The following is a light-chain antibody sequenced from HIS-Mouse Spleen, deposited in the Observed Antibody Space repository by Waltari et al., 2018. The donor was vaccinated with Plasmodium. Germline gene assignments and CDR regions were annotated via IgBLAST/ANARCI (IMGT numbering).Light chain of an antibody. CDR3: GTWDSSLSAGV. CDR2: DNN. Sequence: QSVLTQPPSVSAAPGQKVTISCPGTSPNIGTHYVYWYQQLPGPAPKLLIYDNNKRPSEIPDRFSGSKSGTSATLGITGLQTGDEADYYCGTWDSSLSAGVFGGGTKLTVL. J-gene: IGLJ3*02. V-gene: IGLV1-51*01. CDR1: SPNIGTHY.